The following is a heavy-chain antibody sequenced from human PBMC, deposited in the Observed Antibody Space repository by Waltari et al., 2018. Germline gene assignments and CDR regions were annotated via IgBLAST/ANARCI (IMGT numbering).Heavy chain of an antibody. V-gene: IGHV3-23*01. D-gene: IGHD5-18*01. Sequence: EVQLLESGGGLVQPGGSPRLSCVASGFIFDNYAMTWVRQAPGKGLEWVSSISHSAENTYHSDSVKGRFIISRDNVKNTLYLEMRNLRAEDTAVYYCAKQNNYGLRNYFDYWGQGSLLTVSS. CDR2: ISHSAENT. CDR1: GFIFDNYA. CDR3: AKQNNYGLRNYFDY. J-gene: IGHJ4*02.